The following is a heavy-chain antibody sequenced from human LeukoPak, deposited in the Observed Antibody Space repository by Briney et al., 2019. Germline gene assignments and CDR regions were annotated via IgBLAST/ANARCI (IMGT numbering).Heavy chain of an antibody. V-gene: IGHV3-33*01. CDR3: GIEISGFPDY. Sequence: GGSLRLSCAASGFTFSSYGVHWVRQAPGKGLEWVAVIWYDGSNKYYADSVKGRFTISRDNSKNTLYLQMNSLRAEDTAVYYCGIEISGFPDYWGQGTLVTVSS. J-gene: IGHJ4*02. CDR2: IWYDGSNK. D-gene: IGHD6-19*01. CDR1: GFTFSSYG.